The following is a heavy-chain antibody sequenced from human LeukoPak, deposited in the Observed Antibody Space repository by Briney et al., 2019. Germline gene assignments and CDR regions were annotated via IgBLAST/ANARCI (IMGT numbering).Heavy chain of an antibody. CDR1: GFTFSNYW. CDR2: IKEDGTEK. CDR3: ARVRYTSGWNWFDP. D-gene: IGHD6-19*01. J-gene: IGHJ5*02. Sequence: GGSLGLSCAASGFTFSNYWMNWVRQAPGKGLEWVAHIKEDGTEKYYVDSVKGRFTISRDNAKNSMNLQMNSLRVEDTAVYYCARVRYTSGWNWFDPWGQGTLVTVSS. V-gene: IGHV3-7*05.